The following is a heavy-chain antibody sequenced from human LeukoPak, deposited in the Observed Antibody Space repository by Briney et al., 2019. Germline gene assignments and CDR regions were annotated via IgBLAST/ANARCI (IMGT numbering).Heavy chain of an antibody. D-gene: IGHD6-13*01. V-gene: IGHV1-2*02. CDR3: ARAQGIYSSSWIDY. Sequence: GASVKVSCKASGYTFTGYYMHWVRQAPGQGLEWMGWINPNSGGTNYAQKFQGRVTMTRDTSISTAYMELSRLRSDDTAVYYCARAQGIYSSSWIDYWGQGTLVTVSS. J-gene: IGHJ4*02. CDR1: GYTFTGYY. CDR2: INPNSGGT.